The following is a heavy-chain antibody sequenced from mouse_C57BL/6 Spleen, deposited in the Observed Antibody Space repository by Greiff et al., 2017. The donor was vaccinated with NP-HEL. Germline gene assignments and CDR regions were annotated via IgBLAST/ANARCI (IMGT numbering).Heavy chain of an antibody. J-gene: IGHJ2*01. CDR3: ARGSLYDGYPDY. CDR1: GYAFSSYW. V-gene: IGHV1-80*01. CDR2: IYPGDGDT. D-gene: IGHD2-3*01. Sequence: QVQLQQSGAELVKPGASVKISCKASGYAFSSYWMNWVKQRPGKGLEWIGQIYPGDGDTNYNGKFQGKATLTADKSSSTAYMQLSSLTSEESAVYFCARGSLYDGYPDYGGQGTTLTVSS.